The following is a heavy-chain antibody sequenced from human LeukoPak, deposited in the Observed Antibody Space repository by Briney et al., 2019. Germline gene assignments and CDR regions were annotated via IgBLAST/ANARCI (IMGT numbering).Heavy chain of an antibody. CDR3: ARDGGLGDYVWGSYRYTGFRNFDY. Sequence: GGSLRLSCAASGFTFSSYSMNWVRQAPGKGLGWVSYISSSSSTIYYADSVKGRFTISRDNAKNSLYLQMNSLRDEDRAVYYCARDGGLGDYVWGSYRYTGFRNFDYWGQGTLVTVSS. CDR1: GFTFSSYS. J-gene: IGHJ4*02. CDR2: ISSSSSTI. V-gene: IGHV3-48*02. D-gene: IGHD3-16*02.